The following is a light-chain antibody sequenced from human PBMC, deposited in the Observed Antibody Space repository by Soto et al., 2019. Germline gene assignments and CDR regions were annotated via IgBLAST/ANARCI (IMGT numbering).Light chain of an antibody. V-gene: IGKV1-5*01. CDR1: QSISSW. J-gene: IGKJ1*01. CDR2: DAS. CDR3: QQYNSYQ. Sequence: DIQMTQSPSTLSASVGDRVTITCWASQSISSWLAWYQQKPGKAPKLLIYDASSLESGVPSRFSGSGSGTEFTLTISSLQPDDFATYYCQQYNSYQFGQGTKVEIK.